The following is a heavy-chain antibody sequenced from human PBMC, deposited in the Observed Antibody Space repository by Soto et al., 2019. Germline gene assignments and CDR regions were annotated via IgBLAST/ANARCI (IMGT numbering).Heavy chain of an antibody. CDR2: IWYDGSNK. CDR3: ARASGGAYYYYGMEV. J-gene: IGHJ6*02. CDR1: VFTFSSYG. V-gene: IGHV3-33*01. Sequence: XGSLRLSCAASVFTFSSYGMHCVRHSPGKGLEWVAVIWYDGSNKYYADSVKGRFTISRDNSKNTLYLQMNSLRAEDTAVYYCARASGGAYYYYGMEVWGQATTVTVSS. D-gene: IGHD2-15*01.